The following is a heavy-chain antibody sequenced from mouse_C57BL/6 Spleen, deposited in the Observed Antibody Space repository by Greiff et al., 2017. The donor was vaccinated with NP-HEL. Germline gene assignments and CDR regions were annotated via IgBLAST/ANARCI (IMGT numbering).Heavy chain of an antibody. CDR1: GFTFSSYA. CDR2: ISDGGSYT. CDR3: ARDHYYGSSYYFDY. J-gene: IGHJ2*01. D-gene: IGHD1-1*01. Sequence: EVQRVESGGGLVKPGGSLKLSCAASGFTFSSYAMSWVRQTPEKRLEWVATISDGGSYTYYPDNVKGRFTISRDNAKNNLYLQMSHLKSEDTAMYYCARDHYYGSSYYFDYWGQGTTLTVSS. V-gene: IGHV5-4*01.